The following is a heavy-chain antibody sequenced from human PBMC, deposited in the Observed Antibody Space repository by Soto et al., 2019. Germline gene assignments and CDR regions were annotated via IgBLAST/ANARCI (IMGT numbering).Heavy chain of an antibody. D-gene: IGHD2-15*01. CDR3: AKEVHCGGGSCSWSEGFDY. CDR1: GFIFSSYG. Sequence: QVQLVESGGGVVQPGRSLRLSCAASGFIFSSYGMHWVRQAPGKGLEWVAVISYEGSHTYYADSVKGRFTITRDNSKNTLYLQRNSLRPEDTAVYDCAKEVHCGGGSCSWSEGFDYWGQGTLLTVSS. V-gene: IGHV3-30*18. CDR2: ISYEGSHT. J-gene: IGHJ4*02.